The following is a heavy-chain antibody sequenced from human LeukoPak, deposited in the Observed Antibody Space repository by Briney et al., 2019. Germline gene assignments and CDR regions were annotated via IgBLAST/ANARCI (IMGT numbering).Heavy chain of an antibody. J-gene: IGHJ5*02. CDR1: GGSISSSSYY. D-gene: IGHD6-6*01. V-gene: IGHV4-39*07. CDR3: ARDSSSSSGFDL. Sequence: SETLSLTCTVSGGSISSSSYYWGWIRQPPGKGLEWIGSIYYSGSTYYNPSLKSRVTISVDTSKNQFSLKLSSVTAADTAVYYCARDSSSSSGFDLWGQGTLVTVSS. CDR2: IYYSGST.